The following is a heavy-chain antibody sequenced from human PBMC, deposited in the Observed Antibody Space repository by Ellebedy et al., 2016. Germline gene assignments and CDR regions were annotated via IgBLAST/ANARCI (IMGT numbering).Heavy chain of an antibody. D-gene: IGHD2-2*01. Sequence: SETLSLTCTVSGDSISSSNWWNWVRQSPGKGLEWIGEIDPSGNTNYNPSLKSRVTISVDKSKNQFSLNLSFVTAADTAMYYCARVKGGCSRTSCYFDPWGQGTLVTVSS. CDR2: IDPSGNT. J-gene: IGHJ5*02. V-gene: IGHV4-4*02. CDR1: GDSISSSNW. CDR3: ARVKGGCSRTSCYFDP.